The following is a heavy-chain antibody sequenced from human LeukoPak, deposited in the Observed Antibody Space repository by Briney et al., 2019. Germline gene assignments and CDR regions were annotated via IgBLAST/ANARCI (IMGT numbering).Heavy chain of an antibody. J-gene: IGHJ4*02. D-gene: IGHD3-22*01. CDR3: ARGFYYDSSGYYQTFDY. CDR1: GYTFTGYY. V-gene: IGHV1-2*02. Sequence: ASVKVSCKASGYTFTGYYMHWVRQAPGQGLEWMGWINPNSGGTNYAQKFQGRVTMTRDTSISTAYMELSRPRSDDTAVYYCARGFYYDSSGYYQTFDYWGQGTLVTVSS. CDR2: INPNSGGT.